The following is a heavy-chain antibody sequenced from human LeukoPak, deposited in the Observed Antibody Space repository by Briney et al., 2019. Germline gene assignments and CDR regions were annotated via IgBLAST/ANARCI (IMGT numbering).Heavy chain of an antibody. D-gene: IGHD1-26*01. Sequence: GGSLRLSCAASGFTFSSYGMHWVRQAPGKGLEWVAVISYDGSNKYYADSVKGRFTISRDNSKNTLYLQMNSLRAEDTAVYYCARAPSGSYSSDYWGQGTLVTVSS. CDR1: GFTFSSYG. J-gene: IGHJ4*02. CDR3: ARAPSGSYSSDY. CDR2: ISYDGSNK. V-gene: IGHV3-30*03.